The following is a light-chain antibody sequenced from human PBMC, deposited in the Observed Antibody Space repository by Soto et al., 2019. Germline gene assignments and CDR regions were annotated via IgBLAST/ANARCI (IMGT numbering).Light chain of an antibody. CDR3: QQYNSYPGT. J-gene: IGKJ1*01. Sequence: DIQMTQSPSSLSASVGDRVTLTCRASQEIVNWLAWYQQRPGKAPNLLVYHASSLRTRVPSRFRGSGSGREFTLTISSLQPNDSATYYCQQYNSYPGTFGQGTKVEI. CDR2: HAS. V-gene: IGKV1-5*01. CDR1: QEIVNW.